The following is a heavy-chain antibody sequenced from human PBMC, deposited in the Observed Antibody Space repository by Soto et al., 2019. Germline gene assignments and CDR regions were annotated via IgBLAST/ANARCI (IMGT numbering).Heavy chain of an antibody. CDR2: IYYSGST. D-gene: IGHD2-8*01. V-gene: IGHV4-31*03. CDR1: GGSISSGGYY. Sequence: SEALSLTCTVSGGSISSGGYYWSWIRQHPGKGLEWIGYIYYSGSTYYNPSLKSRVTISVDTSKNQFSLKLSSVTAADTAVYCCATRPNNGVCYGRCFQHWGQGTLVTVSS. J-gene: IGHJ1*01. CDR3: ATRPNNGVCYGRCFQH.